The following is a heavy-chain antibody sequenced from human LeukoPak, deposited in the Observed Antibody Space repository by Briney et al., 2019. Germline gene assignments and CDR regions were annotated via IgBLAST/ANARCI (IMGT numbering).Heavy chain of an antibody. Sequence: GGSLRLSCAASGFTFSSYAISWVRQAPGKGLEWVSAISGSGGSTYSADSVKGRFTISRDNSKNTLYLQMNSLRAEDTAVYYCAKFEVPASISYYSYMDVWGKGTTVTVSS. J-gene: IGHJ6*03. CDR3: AKFEVPASISYYSYMDV. V-gene: IGHV3-23*01. D-gene: IGHD2-2*02. CDR2: ISGSGGST. CDR1: GFTFSSYA.